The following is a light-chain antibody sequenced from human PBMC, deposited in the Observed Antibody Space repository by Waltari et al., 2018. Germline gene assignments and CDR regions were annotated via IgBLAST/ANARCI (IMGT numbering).Light chain of an antibody. V-gene: IGKV1-5*03. CDR2: KAS. J-gene: IGKJ1*01. CDR1: QSISSW. CDR3: QQYNGYPWT. Sequence: DIQMTQSPSTLSASVADRVTITCRASQSISSWLAWYQQKPGKAPKLLIYKASNLESGVPSRFSAGGSETEFTLTISSLQPDDFATYYCQQYNGYPWTFGQGTKVEVK.